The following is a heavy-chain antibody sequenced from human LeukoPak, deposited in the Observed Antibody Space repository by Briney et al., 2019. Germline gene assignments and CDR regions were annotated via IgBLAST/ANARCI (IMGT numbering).Heavy chain of an antibody. J-gene: IGHJ4*02. V-gene: IGHV3-48*01. CDR3: AKVGLRLGGDY. CDR1: GFTLSSFG. CDR2: ISSSSSII. Sequence: GGSLRLSCAASGFTLSSFGMNWVRQAPGKGLEWVSYISSSSSIIFYADSVRGRFTISRDNSKNTLYLQMNSLRAEDTAVYYCAKVGLRLGGDYWGQGTLVTVSS. D-gene: IGHD3-16*01.